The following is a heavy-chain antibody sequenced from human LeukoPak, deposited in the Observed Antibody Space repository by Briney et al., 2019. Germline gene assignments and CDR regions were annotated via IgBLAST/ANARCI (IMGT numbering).Heavy chain of an antibody. CDR1: GYTFTDYC. D-gene: IGHD3-10*01. J-gene: IGHJ3*02. V-gene: IGHV1-2*02. Sequence: ASVKVSCKTPGYTFTDYCMHWVRQAPGQGLEWMGWINPHSGGTYYAQKFQGRVTMTRDSSTSTAYMELSNLRSDDTAVYYCARDGPSMVRAVIPFDIWGQGTMVTVSS. CDR2: INPHSGGT. CDR3: ARDGPSMVRAVIPFDI.